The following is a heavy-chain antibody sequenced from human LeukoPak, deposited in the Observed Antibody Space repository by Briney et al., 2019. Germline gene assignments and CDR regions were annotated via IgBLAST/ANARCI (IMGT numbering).Heavy chain of an antibody. Sequence: AASVKVSCKASGYTFTSYGISWVRQAPGQGLEWMGWICAYNGNTNYAQKLQGRVTMTTDTSTSTAYMELRSLRSDDTVVYYCARAPRGGVATDWGQGTLVTVSS. CDR3: ARAPRGGVATD. CDR2: ICAYNGNT. D-gene: IGHD5-12*01. V-gene: IGHV1-18*01. CDR1: GYTFTSYG. J-gene: IGHJ4*02.